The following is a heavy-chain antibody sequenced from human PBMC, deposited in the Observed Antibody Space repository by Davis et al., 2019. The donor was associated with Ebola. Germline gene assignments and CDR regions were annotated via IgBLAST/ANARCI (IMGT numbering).Heavy chain of an antibody. Sequence: SWVRQAPGKGLEWVSAISGSGGSTYYADSVKGRFTISRDNSKNTLYLQMNSLRAEDTAVYYCAKDPLTTVTTYWGQGTLVTVSS. CDR3: AKDPLTTVTTY. CDR2: ISGSGGST. D-gene: IGHD4-17*01. V-gene: IGHV3-23*01. J-gene: IGHJ4*02.